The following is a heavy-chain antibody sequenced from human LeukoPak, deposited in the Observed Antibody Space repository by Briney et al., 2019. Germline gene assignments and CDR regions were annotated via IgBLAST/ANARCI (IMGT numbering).Heavy chain of an antibody. D-gene: IGHD2-15*01. CDR3: ARYPPVYCSGGSCYSRDVDY. CDR1: GGSISSSSYY. Sequence: SETLSLTCTVSGGSISSSSYYWGWIRQPPGKGLEWIGSIYYSGSTYCNPSLKSRVTISVDTSKNQFSLKLSSVTAADTAVYSCARYPPVYCSGGSCYSRDVDYWGQGTLVTVSS. V-gene: IGHV4-39*01. J-gene: IGHJ4*02. CDR2: IYYSGST.